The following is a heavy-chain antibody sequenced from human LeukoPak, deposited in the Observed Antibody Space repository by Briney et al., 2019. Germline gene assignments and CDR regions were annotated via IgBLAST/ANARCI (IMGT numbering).Heavy chain of an antibody. CDR2: IKQDGSEK. V-gene: IGHV3-7*03. D-gene: IGHD2-15*01. CDR1: GFTFSSYW. J-gene: IGHJ5*02. CDR3: AKGGYCSGGSCYNWFDP. Sequence: GGSLRLSCAASGFTFSSYWMSWVRQAPGKGLEWVANIKQDGSEKYYVDSVKGRFTISRDNSKNTLYLQMNSLRAEDTAVYYCAKGGYCSGGSCYNWFDPWGQGTLVTVSS.